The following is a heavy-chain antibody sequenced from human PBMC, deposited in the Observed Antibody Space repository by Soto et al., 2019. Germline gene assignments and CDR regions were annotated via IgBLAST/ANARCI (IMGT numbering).Heavy chain of an antibody. V-gene: IGHV3-73*01. CDR1: GFTFSGSA. D-gene: IGHD2-15*01. J-gene: IGHJ4*02. Sequence: EVQLVESGGGLVQPVGSLKLSCAASGFTFSGSAMHWVRQASGKGLEWVGRIRSKANSYATAYAASVKGRFTISRDDSKNTAYLQMNSLKTEDTAVYYCTRHSWIYADIGDYWGQGTLVTGSS. CDR3: TRHSWIYADIGDY. CDR2: IRSKANSYAT.